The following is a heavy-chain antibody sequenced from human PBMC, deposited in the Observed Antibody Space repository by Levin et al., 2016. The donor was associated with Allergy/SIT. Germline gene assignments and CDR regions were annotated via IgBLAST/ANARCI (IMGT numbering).Heavy chain of an antibody. CDR3: AKDDPQHIVVVPAAINYFDY. D-gene: IGHD2-2*01. CDR1: GFTFSSYA. Sequence: GESLKISCAASGFTFSSYAMSWVRQAPGKGLEWVSAISGSGGSTYYADSVKGRFTISRDNSKNTLYLQMNSLRAEDTAVYYCAKDDPQHIVVVPAAINYFDYWGQGTLVTVSS. CDR2: ISGSGGST. J-gene: IGHJ4*02. V-gene: IGHV3-23*01.